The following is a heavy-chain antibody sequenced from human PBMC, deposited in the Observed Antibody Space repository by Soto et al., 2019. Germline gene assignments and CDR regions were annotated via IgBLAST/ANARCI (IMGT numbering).Heavy chain of an antibody. V-gene: IGHV4-34*01. CDR3: ERDSVDYQSKDFDY. J-gene: IGHJ4*02. D-gene: IGHD4-17*01. CDR2: INHSGST. Sequence: SDTLSLTCAVYGGSFSGYYWSWIRQPPGKGLEWIGEINHSGSTNYNPSPKSRVTISVDTSKNQFSLKLSSVTAADTAVYYCERDSVDYQSKDFDYWGQGSLVTVSS. CDR1: GGSFSGYY.